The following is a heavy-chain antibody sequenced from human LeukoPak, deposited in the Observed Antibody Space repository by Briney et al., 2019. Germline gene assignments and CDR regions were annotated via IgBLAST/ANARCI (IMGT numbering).Heavy chain of an antibody. J-gene: IGHJ1*01. CDR1: GYTFTNYG. Sequence: VASVTVSCTASGYTFTNYGISWMRQPPGQGLEWMGWISAYNGNTNYAQKHQGRVTMTTDTSTSTAYMEQRSVCSNDTAEYYCARGALVDGGYPPDHWGQGTLVTVSS. V-gene: IGHV1-18*01. CDR3: ARGALVDGGYPPDH. CDR2: ISAYNGNT. D-gene: IGHD3-22*01.